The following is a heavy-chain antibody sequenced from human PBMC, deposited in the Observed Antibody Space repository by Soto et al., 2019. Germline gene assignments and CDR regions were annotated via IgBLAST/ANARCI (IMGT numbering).Heavy chain of an antibody. CDR2: ISYDRSNK. CDR3: ARHPERIAQIGWFDP. CDR1: GFTFSSYG. V-gene: IGHV3-30*03. Sequence: GGSLRLSCAASGFTFSSYGMHWVRQAPGKGLEWVAVISYDRSNKYYADSVKGRFTISRDNAKNSLYPQMNSLRAEDTAVYYCARHPERIAQIGWFDPWGQGTLVTVSP. D-gene: IGHD6-13*01. J-gene: IGHJ5*02.